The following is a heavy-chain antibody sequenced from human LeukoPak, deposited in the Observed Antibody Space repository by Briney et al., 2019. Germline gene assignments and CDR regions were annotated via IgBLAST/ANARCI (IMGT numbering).Heavy chain of an antibody. J-gene: IGHJ3*02. CDR3: AKAGGDFWSGYSAFDI. V-gene: IGHV3-9*03. CDR1: GFIFDDYA. Sequence: GRPLRLFCTASGFIFDDYATHWARQAPEEGLVWGSGISWNNCSIGYADSVKGRFNISRDNAKISLDLQMNCLRAEDIALYYCAKAGGDFWSGYSAFDIWGQGRMVTVSS. D-gene: IGHD3-3*01. CDR2: ISWNNCSI.